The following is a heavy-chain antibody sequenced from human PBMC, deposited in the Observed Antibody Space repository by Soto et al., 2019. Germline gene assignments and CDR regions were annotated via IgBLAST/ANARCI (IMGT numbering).Heavy chain of an antibody. J-gene: IGHJ4*02. CDR3: ARGGRWLFDY. D-gene: IGHD5-12*01. Sequence: QVQLMESGPGLVKPSGTLSLTCAVSGGSISTDNWWSWVRQPPGKGLEWVGEIYHSGNTNYNPSLKSRLTISIDKSKDQFSLDVTFVTAADTAVYYCARGGRWLFDYWGQGALATVSS. V-gene: IGHV4-4*02. CDR1: GGSISTDNW. CDR2: IYHSGNT.